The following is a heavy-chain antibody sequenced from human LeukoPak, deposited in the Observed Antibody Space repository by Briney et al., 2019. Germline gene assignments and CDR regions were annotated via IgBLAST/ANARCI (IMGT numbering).Heavy chain of an antibody. J-gene: IGHJ5*02. CDR3: ARHSHGCSSTSCYTVVWFDP. CDR1: GGSISSGGYY. V-gene: IGHV4-61*08. D-gene: IGHD2-2*02. Sequence: SETLSLTCAVSGGSISSGGYYWSWIRQPPGKGLEWIGYIYYSGSTNYNPSLKSRVTISVDTSKNQFSLKLSSVTAADTAVYYCARHSHGCSSTSCYTVVWFDPWGQGTLVTVSS. CDR2: IYYSGST.